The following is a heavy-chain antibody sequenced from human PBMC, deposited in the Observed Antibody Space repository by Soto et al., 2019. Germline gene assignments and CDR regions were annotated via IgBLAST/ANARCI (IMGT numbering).Heavy chain of an antibody. D-gene: IGHD6-13*01. Sequence: QVQLVESGGGVVQPGRSLRLSCAASGFTFSSYGMHWVRQAPGKGLEWVAVIWYDGSNKYYADSVKGRFTISRDNSKNTLYLQMNSLRAEDTAVYYCARDDSSSWYYYYGMDVWGKGTTVTVSS. CDR2: IWYDGSNK. V-gene: IGHV3-33*01. CDR1: GFTFSSYG. CDR3: ARDDSSSWYYYYGMDV. J-gene: IGHJ6*04.